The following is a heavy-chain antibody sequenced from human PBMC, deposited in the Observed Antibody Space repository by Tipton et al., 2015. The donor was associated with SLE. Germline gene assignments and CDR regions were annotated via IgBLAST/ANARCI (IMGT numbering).Heavy chain of an antibody. CDR1: GDSVSSNSAA. D-gene: IGHD7-27*01. V-gene: IGHV6-1*01. CDR2: TYYRSQWYN. CDR3: ARAILSNGADV. J-gene: IGHJ6*04. Sequence: GLVKPSQALSLTCALSGDSVSSNSAAWHWLRQSPSRGLGWLGRTYYRSQWYNDYAVSVKSRITINPDTSKNQFSLQLNSVTPEYTAVYYCARAILSNGADVGGKGTTVTVSS.